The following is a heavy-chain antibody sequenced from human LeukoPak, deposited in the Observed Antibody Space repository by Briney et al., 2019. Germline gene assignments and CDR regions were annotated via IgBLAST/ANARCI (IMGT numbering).Heavy chain of an antibody. CDR1: GGSFSGYY. CDR2: INHSGST. D-gene: IGHD3-22*01. Sequence: SETLSLTCAVYGGSFSGYYWSWLRQPPGKGLEWIGEINHSGSTNYNPSLTSRGTISVDTTKNKFSLKLSSVTAADTAVYYCARGGPRITMIVVPMDVWGKGTTVTVSS. CDR3: ARGGPRITMIVVPMDV. V-gene: IGHV4-34*01. J-gene: IGHJ6*03.